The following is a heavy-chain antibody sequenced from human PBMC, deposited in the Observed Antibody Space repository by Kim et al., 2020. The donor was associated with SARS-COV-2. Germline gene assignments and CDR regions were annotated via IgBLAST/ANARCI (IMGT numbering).Heavy chain of an antibody. CDR3: ARALGGIAVAGTPFDY. J-gene: IGHJ4*02. CDR2: IIPIFGTA. V-gene: IGHV1-69*13. CDR1: GGTFSSYA. Sequence: SVKVSCKASGGTFSSYAISWVRQAPGQGLEWMGGIIPIFGTANYAQKFQGRVTITAYESTSTAYMELSSLRSEDTAVYYCARALGGIAVAGTPFDYWGQGTLVTVSS. D-gene: IGHD6-19*01.